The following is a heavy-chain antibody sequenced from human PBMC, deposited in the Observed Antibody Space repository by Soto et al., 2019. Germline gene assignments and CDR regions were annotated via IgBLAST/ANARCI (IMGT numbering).Heavy chain of an antibody. CDR1: GSTFSSYS. J-gene: IGHJ5*02. D-gene: IGHD2-2*01. V-gene: IGHV3-21*01. Sequence: GGSLRLSCAASGSTFSSYSMNWVRQAPGKGLEWVSSISSSSSYIYYADSVKGRFTISRDNAKNSLYLQMNSLRAEDTAVYYCATLRDCSSTSCYYNWFDPWGQGTLVTVSS. CDR2: ISSSSSYI. CDR3: ATLRDCSSTSCYYNWFDP.